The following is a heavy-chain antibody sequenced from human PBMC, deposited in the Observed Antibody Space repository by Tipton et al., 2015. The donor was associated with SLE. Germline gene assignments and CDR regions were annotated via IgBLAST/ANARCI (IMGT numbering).Heavy chain of an antibody. V-gene: IGHV4-38-2*02. D-gene: IGHD6-13*01. CDR2: IYHSGST. J-gene: IGHJ4*02. Sequence: TLSLTCAVSGYSISSGYYWGWIRQPPGKWLGWIGCIYHSGSTYYNPALKSRVTISVDTSKNQFSLKLSSVTAADTAVYYCARETPIRAAAAGTIDDWVQGTQVTVSS. CDR1: GYSISSGYY. CDR3: ARETPIRAAAAGTIDD.